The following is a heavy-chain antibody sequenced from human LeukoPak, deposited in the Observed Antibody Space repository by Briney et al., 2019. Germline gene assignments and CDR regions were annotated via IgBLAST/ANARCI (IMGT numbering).Heavy chain of an antibody. V-gene: IGHV4-34*01. CDR2: INHSGST. J-gene: IGHJ5*02. Sequence: PSETLSLTCAVYGGSFSGYYWSCIRQPPGKGLEWIGEINHSGSTNYNPSLKSRVTISVDTSKNQFSLKLSSVTAADTAVYYCARLSGKQWLVGPQNWFDPWGQGTLVTVSS. CDR3: ARLSGKQWLVGPQNWFDP. CDR1: GGSFSGYY. D-gene: IGHD6-19*01.